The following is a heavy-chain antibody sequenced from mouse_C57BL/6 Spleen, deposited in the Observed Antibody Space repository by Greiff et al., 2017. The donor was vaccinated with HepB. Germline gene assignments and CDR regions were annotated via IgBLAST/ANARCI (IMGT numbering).Heavy chain of an antibody. CDR1: GFTFSSYA. V-gene: IGHV5-9-1*02. D-gene: IGHD1-1*01. CDR2: ISSGGDYI. J-gene: IGHJ3*01. Sequence: EVQLVESGEGLVKPGGSLKLSCAASGFTFSSYAMSWVRQTPEKRLEWVAYISSGGDYIYYADTVKGRFTISRDNARNTLYQQMSSLKSEDTAMYYCTRDRDGSSYLAWFAYWGQGTLVTVSA. CDR3: TRDRDGSSYLAWFAY.